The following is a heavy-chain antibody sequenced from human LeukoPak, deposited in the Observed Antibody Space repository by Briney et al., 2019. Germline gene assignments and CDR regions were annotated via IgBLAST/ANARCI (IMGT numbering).Heavy chain of an antibody. J-gene: IGHJ6*02. Sequence: ASVKVSCKASGGSFSSYAISWVRQAPGQGLEWVGGIIPIFGTANYAQKFQGRVTITADESTSTAYMELSSLRSEDTAVYYCARDLRQWLVPNGYYGMDVWGQGTTVTVSS. CDR3: ARDLRQWLVPNGYYGMDV. V-gene: IGHV1-69*01. D-gene: IGHD6-19*01. CDR1: GGSFSSYA. CDR2: IIPIFGTA.